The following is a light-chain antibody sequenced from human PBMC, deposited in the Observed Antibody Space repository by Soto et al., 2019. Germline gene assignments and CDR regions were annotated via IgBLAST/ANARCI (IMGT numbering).Light chain of an antibody. CDR1: SSDVGSYNL. V-gene: IGLV2-23*01. CDR3: CSYAGSSTYV. Sequence: QSVLTQPASVSGSPGQSITISCTGTSSDVGSYNLVSWYQQHPGKAPKLMMYECSKRPSGVSNRFSGSKSGNTASLTISGLQAEDEADYYCCSYAGSSTYVFGTGTKLTVL. CDR2: ECS. J-gene: IGLJ1*01.